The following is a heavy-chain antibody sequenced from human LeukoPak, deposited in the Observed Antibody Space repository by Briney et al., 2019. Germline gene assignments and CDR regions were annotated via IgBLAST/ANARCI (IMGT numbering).Heavy chain of an antibody. CDR1: GFTFSSYA. CDR2: ISGSGGST. J-gene: IGHJ5*02. CDR3: ARAGSSWDDNWFDP. V-gene: IGHV3-23*01. Sequence: QTGGSLRLSCAASGFTFSSYAMSWVRQAPGKGLEWVSAISGSGGSTYYADSVKGRFTISRDNSKNTLYLQMNSLRAEDTAVYYCARAGSSWDDNWFDPWGQGTLVTVSS. D-gene: IGHD6-13*01.